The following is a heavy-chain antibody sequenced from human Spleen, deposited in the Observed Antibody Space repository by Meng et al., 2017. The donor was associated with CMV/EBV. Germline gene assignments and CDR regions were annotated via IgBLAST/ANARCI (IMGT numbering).Heavy chain of an antibody. D-gene: IGHD1-26*01. CDR3: ASSGSYAGGPDY. CDR1: GGSISSGGHS. Sequence: VPGGSISSGGHSWGWVRQRPGKSLEWIGYIYYSGSTYYHPSLKSRVTISVDTSKNQFSLKLSSVTAADTAVYYCASSGSYAGGPDYWGQGTLVTVSS. CDR2: IYYSGST. V-gene: IGHV4-31*02. J-gene: IGHJ4*02.